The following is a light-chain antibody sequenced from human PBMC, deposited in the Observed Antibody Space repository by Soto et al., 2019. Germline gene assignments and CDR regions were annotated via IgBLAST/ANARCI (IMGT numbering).Light chain of an antibody. J-gene: IGKJ4*01. CDR3: QQYGGSPPLT. CDR1: QNISNNY. CDR2: GAS. V-gene: IGKV3-20*01. Sequence: EIVLTQSPGTLSLSPGERATLSCRASQNISNNYLAWYRQKPGQAPRLVIFGASSRATGIPDRFSGSGSGTDFTLTITRLEPEDFALYYCQQYGGSPPLTFGGGTKVEIK.